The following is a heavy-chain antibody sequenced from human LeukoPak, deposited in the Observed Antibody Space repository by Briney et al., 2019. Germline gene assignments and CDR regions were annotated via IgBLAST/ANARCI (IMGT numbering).Heavy chain of an antibody. D-gene: IGHD1-26*01. CDR1: GYSISSGYY. Sequence: KPSQTLSLTCTVSGYSISSGYYWGWIRQPPGKGLEWIGSVYHSGSTYYNTSLSSRATISVDTSKNPFSLRVSSVTAADTAVYYCARVPYSGTYYVDSWGQGTLVTVSS. CDR2: VYHSGST. V-gene: IGHV4-38-2*02. CDR3: ARVPYSGTYYVDS. J-gene: IGHJ4*02.